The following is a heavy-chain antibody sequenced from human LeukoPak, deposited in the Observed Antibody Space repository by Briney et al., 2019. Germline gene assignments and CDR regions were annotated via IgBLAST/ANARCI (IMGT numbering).Heavy chain of an antibody. CDR1: GFTFSGSA. D-gene: IGHD3-9*01. Sequence: QPGGSLRLSCAASGFTFSGSAMHWVRQASGKGLEWVGRIRSKANSYATAYAASVKGRFTISRDDSKKTAYLQMNSLKTEDTAVYYCTSINYDILTGYYYWGQGTLVTVSS. CDR3: TSINYDILTGYYY. CDR2: IRSKANSYAT. J-gene: IGHJ4*02. V-gene: IGHV3-73*01.